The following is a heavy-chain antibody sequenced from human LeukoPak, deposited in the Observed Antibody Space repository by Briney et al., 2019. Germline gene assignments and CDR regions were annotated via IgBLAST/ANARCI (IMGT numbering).Heavy chain of an antibody. CDR2: INHSGST. CDR3: ARVDLDYYYYMDV. Sequence: EPSETLSLTCAVYGGSFSGYYWSWIRQPPGKGLEWIGEINHSGSTNYNPSLKSRVTISVDTSKNQFSLKLSSVTAADTAVYYCARVDLDYYYYMDVWGKGTTVTVSS. J-gene: IGHJ6*03. V-gene: IGHV4-34*01. CDR1: GGSFSGYY.